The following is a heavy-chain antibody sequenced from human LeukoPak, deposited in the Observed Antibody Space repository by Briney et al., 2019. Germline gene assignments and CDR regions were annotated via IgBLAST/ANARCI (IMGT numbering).Heavy chain of an antibody. D-gene: IGHD3-3*01. CDR3: ARHVLSGYLNYWYFDL. CDR2: KYFGGST. Sequence: KPSETLSLTCTVSGAPISSTTHFWGWIRQPPGKGLEWIGNKYFGGSTYYNPSLKSRVTISVDTTKNQFSLTLSSVTATDSLMYYCARHVLSGYLNYWYFDLWGRGTLVTVSS. CDR1: GAPISSTTHF. J-gene: IGHJ2*01. V-gene: IGHV4-39*01.